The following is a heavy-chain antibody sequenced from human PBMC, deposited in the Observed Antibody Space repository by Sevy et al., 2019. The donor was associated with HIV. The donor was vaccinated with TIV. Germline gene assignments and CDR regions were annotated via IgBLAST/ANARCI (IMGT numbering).Heavy chain of an antibody. CDR1: GYTLSKLP. CDR3: ATLDFWSDYPFYCLDV. V-gene: IGHV1-24*01. J-gene: IGHJ6*02. CDR2: FDPEDGET. Sequence: ASVKVSCKVSGYTLSKLPMHWVRQAPGKGLEWMGGFDPEDGETIYAQKFQGRVIMTEDTSSDTAYMELSSLRSEDTAVYYCATLDFWSDYPFYCLDVWGQGTTVTVSS. D-gene: IGHD3-3*01.